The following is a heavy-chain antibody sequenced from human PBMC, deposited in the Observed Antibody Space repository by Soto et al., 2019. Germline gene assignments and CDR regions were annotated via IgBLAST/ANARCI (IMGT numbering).Heavy chain of an antibody. D-gene: IGHD3-3*01. J-gene: IGHJ4*02. V-gene: IGHV1-3*01. CDR2: INAGNGNT. CDR1: GYTFTSYA. CDR3: AREGARGEVNFWSPRLGWGHY. Sequence: QVQLVQSGAEVKKPGASVKVSCKASGYTFTSYAMHWVRQAPGQRLEWMGWINAGNGNTKYSQKYQGRIIITRYTSASTAYMELSSLRSEDTAVYYYAREGARGEVNFWSPRLGWGHYWGQGTLVTVSS.